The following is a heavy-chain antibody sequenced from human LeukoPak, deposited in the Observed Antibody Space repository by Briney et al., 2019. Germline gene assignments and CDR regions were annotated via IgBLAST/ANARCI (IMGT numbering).Heavy chain of an antibody. CDR1: GFTFSSYG. J-gene: IGHJ4*02. D-gene: IGHD2-8*01. Sequence: GGSLRLSCAASGFTFSSYGMHWVRQAPGKGLEWVAVISYDGSNKYYADSVKGRFTISRDNSKNTLCLQMNSLRAEDTAVYYCAKDPARYCTNGVRYGFYFDYWGQGTLVTVSS. CDR3: AKDPARYCTNGVRYGFYFDY. V-gene: IGHV3-30*18. CDR2: ISYDGSNK.